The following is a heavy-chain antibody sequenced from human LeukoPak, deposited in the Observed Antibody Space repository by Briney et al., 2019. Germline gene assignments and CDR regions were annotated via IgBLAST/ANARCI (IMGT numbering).Heavy chain of an antibody. V-gene: IGHV2-5*02. CDR3: AHRLVGYGSGSYFYY. D-gene: IGHD3-10*01. J-gene: IGHJ4*02. CDR2: IYWDDDK. CDR1: GFSLSTSGVG. Sequence: SGPTLVKPTQTLTLTCTFSGFSLSTSGVGVGWIRQPPGKALEWLALIYWDDDKRYSPSLKNRLTITKDTSKNQVVLTMTNMDPVDTATYYCAHRLVGYGSGSYFYYWGQGTLVTVSS.